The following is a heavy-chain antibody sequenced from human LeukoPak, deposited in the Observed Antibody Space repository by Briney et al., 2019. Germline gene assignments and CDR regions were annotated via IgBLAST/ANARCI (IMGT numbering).Heavy chain of an antibody. CDR1: GGSFSGYY. D-gene: IGHD6-13*01. V-gene: IGHV4-34*01. CDR2: INHSGST. CDR3: ARDPNPAAGIPL. J-gene: IGHJ4*02. Sequence: PSETLSLTCAVYGGSFSGYYWSWIRQPPGKGLEWIGEINHSGSTNYNPSLKSRVTILVDTSKNQFSLKLSSVTAADTAVYYCARDPNPAAGIPLWGQGTLVTVSS.